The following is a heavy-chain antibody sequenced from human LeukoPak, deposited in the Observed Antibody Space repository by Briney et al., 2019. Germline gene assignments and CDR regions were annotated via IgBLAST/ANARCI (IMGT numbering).Heavy chain of an antibody. CDR3: ARGRSSSWDNCFDP. V-gene: IGHV4-59*01. D-gene: IGHD6-13*01. Sequence: SETLSLTCTVSGGSISSYYWSWIRQPPGKGLEWIGYIYYGGSTNYNSSLKSRVSISADTSRNQFSLKLSSVTAADTAVYYCARGRSSSWDNCFDPWGQGTLVTVSS. CDR2: IYYGGST. J-gene: IGHJ5*02. CDR1: GGSISSYY.